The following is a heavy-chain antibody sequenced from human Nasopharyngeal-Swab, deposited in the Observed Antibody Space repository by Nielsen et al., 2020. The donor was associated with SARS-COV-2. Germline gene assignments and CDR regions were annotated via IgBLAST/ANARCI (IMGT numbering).Heavy chain of an antibody. J-gene: IGHJ4*02. CDR2: IGDKDHNYAT. V-gene: IGHV3-73*01. Sequence: GESLKISCAASGFIFSASAMHWVRQAPGKGLECLGRIGDKDHNYATTYGASVKGRFTISRDDSKNTAFLQMDSLKTEDTALYYCTTDFYFDYWGQGTLVTVSS. CDR3: TTDFYFDY. CDR1: GFIFSASA.